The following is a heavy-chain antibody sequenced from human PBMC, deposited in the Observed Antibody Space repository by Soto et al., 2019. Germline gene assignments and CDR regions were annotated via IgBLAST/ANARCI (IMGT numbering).Heavy chain of an antibody. CDR2: IIDSGGST. CDR3: GKGRSYYYYYGVDV. Sequence: GGSLSLSCAASGFPFSSCAMGWVRQAPGKGLEWVSDIIDSGGSTYYADSVKGRFTISRDNSKSMLYLQMNSLRAEDTAVYYCGKGRSYYYYYGVDVWGQGTTVTVS. CDR1: GFPFSSCA. V-gene: IGHV3-23*01. D-gene: IGHD1-26*01. J-gene: IGHJ6*02.